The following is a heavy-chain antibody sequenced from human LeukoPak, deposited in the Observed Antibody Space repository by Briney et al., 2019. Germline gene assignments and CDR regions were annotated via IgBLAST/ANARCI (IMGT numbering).Heavy chain of an antibody. D-gene: IGHD3-22*01. CDR3: ARSFAYYYYDNSGTWDAFDI. J-gene: IGHJ3*02. CDR1: GGSISSYY. V-gene: IGHV4-59*01. CDR2: IYYSGNT. Sequence: SETLSLTCTVSGGSISSYYWSWIRQPPGKGLEWIGYIYYSGNTNYNPSLKSRATISVDTSKNQFSLRLTSVTAADTAVYYCARSFAYYYYDNSGTWDAFDIWGQGTMVTVSS.